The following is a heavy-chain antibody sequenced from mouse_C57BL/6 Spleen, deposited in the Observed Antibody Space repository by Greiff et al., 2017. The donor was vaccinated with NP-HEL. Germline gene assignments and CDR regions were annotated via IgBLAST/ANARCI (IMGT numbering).Heavy chain of an antibody. CDR1: GYTFTGYW. D-gene: IGHD3-2*02. CDR2: ILPGSGST. Sequence: QVQLKESGAELMKPGASVKLSCKATGYTFTGYWIEWVKQRPGHGLEWIGEILPGSGSTSYNEKFKGKATFTADTSSNTAYMQLSSLTTEDSAIYYCARHSSGFYYYAMDYWGQGTSVTVSS. CDR3: ARHSSGFYYYAMDY. J-gene: IGHJ4*01. V-gene: IGHV1-9*01.